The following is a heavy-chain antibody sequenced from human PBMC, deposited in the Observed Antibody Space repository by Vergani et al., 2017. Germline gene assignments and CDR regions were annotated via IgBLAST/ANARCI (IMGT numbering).Heavy chain of an antibody. CDR1: GFIFSSYW. J-gene: IGHJ4*02. V-gene: IGHV3-23*04. D-gene: IGHD3-22*01. CDR3: AKDNVPGYYDSSGYCDY. CDR2: ISGSGGFT. Sequence: EVQLVESGGGLVQPGGSLRLSCAASGFIFSSYWMTWVRQAPGEGLEWVSGISGSGGFTYYADSVKGRFTISRDNSKNTMFLQMNNLRAEDTAVYYCAKDNVPGYYDSSGYCDYWGQGTLVTVSS.